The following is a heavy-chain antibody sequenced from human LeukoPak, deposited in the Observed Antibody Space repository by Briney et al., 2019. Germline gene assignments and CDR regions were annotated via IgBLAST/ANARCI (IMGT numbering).Heavy chain of an antibody. CDR2: ISAYNGNT. CDR1: GYTFTSYG. V-gene: IGHV1-18*01. J-gene: IGHJ5*02. D-gene: IGHD6-13*01. Sequence: ASVKVSCKASGYTFTSYGISWVRQAPGQGLEWMGWISAYNGNTNYAQKLQGRVTMTTDTSTSTAYMELRSLRSDDTAVYYCARAAAVYGPLGNWFDPWGQGTLVTVSS. CDR3: ARAAAVYGPLGNWFDP.